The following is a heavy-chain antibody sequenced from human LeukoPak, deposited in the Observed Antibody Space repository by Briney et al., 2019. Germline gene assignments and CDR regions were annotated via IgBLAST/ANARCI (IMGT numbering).Heavy chain of an antibody. J-gene: IGHJ4*02. CDR2: ISSSNSII. V-gene: IGHV3-48*03. D-gene: IGHD3-22*01. CDR3: ARNYYDSSGYYYFDY. Sequence: RGGSLRLSCAASGFTFSSHEMNWDRQAPGKGLEWVSYISSSNSIIYYADSVKGRFTISRDNAKNSLYLQMNSLRAEDTAVYYCARNYYDSSGYYYFDYWGQGTLVTVSS. CDR1: GFTFSSHE.